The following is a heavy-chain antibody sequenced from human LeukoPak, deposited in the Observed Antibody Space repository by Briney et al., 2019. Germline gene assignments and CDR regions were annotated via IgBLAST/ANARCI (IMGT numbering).Heavy chain of an antibody. CDR3: ARGNDYGDPNWFDP. CDR2: IYTSGST. D-gene: IGHD4-17*01. J-gene: IGHJ5*02. V-gene: IGHV4-4*07. Sequence: SETLSLTCTVSGGSISSYYWSWIRQPAGKGLEWIGRIYTSGSTNYNPSLKSRVTMSVDTSKNQFSLKPSSVTAADTAVYYCARGNDYGDPNWFDPWGQGTLVTVSS. CDR1: GGSISSYY.